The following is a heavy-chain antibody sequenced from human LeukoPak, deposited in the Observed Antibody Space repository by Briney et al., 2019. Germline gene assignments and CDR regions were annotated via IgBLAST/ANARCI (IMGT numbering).Heavy chain of an antibody. D-gene: IGHD6-19*01. Sequence: GGSLRLSCAASGFTFSSYAMSWVRQAPGKGLEWVSVIYSGGRTYYAGSVKGRFTISRDNSKNALYLQMSSLRAEDTAVYYCARLRGTVAFDYWGQGTLVTVSS. CDR1: GFTFSSYA. V-gene: IGHV3-53*01. CDR2: IYSGGRT. J-gene: IGHJ4*02. CDR3: ARLRGTVAFDY.